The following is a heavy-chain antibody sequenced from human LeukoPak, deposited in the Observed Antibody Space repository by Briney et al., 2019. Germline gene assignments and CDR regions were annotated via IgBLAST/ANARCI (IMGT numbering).Heavy chain of an antibody. D-gene: IGHD1-26*01. CDR1: GFTFSSYG. CDR3: ARVIVGGTSFDY. Sequence: GRSLRLSCVVSGFTFSSYGMHWVRQAPGKGLEWVAVIWYDGSNKYYADSVKGRFTISRDTSRSTLYLQMNSLRAEDTAVYYCARVIVGGTSFDYWGQGTLVTVSS. V-gene: IGHV3-33*01. CDR2: IWYDGSNK. J-gene: IGHJ4*02.